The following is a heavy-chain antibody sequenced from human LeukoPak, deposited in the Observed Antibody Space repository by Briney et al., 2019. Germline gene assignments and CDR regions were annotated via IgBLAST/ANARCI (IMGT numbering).Heavy chain of an antibody. CDR2: IYYSGST. CDR1: GGSISSSSYY. D-gene: IGHD3-22*01. Sequence: SETLSLTCTVSGGSISSSSYYWGWIRPPPGKGLVWIRSIYYSGSTYYNPSLKSRVTISVDTSKTQFSLKLSSGTAADTAVYYCARRRSGYYEDQHFDYWGQGTLVTVSS. V-gene: IGHV4-39*01. CDR3: ARRRSGYYEDQHFDY. J-gene: IGHJ4*02.